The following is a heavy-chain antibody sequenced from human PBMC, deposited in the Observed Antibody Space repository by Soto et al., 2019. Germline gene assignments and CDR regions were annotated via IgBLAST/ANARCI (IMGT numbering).Heavy chain of an antibody. D-gene: IGHD6-13*01. Sequence: GGSLRLYCTASGFTFGDYAMSWVRQAPGKGLEWVGFIRSKAYGGTTEYAASVKGRFNISRDDAKSIAYLQMNSLKTDDTGVYYCTGEGYSSSLSGYYYYGMDVWGQGTTVTFSS. CDR3: TGEGYSSSLSGYYYYGMDV. CDR1: GFTFGDYA. J-gene: IGHJ6*02. V-gene: IGHV3-49*04. CDR2: IRSKAYGGTT.